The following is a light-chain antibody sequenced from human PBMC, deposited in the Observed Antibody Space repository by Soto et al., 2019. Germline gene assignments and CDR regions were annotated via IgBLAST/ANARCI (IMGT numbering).Light chain of an antibody. CDR2: EDN. J-gene: IGLJ3*02. CDR1: SGSIASND. CDR3: QSYDSSSHWV. V-gene: IGLV6-57*04. Sequence: NFMLTQPHSVSESPGKTVTISCTRSSGSIASNDVQWYQQRPGSAPTTVIYEDNQRPSGVPDRFSGSIDSSSNSASLTISGLKTEDEADYYCQSYDSSSHWVFGGGTKVTVL.